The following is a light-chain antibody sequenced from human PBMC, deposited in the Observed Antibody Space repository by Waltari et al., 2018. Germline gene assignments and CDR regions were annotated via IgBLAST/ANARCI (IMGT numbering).Light chain of an antibody. CDR1: RLRSYY. J-gene: IGLJ2*01. V-gene: IGLV3-19*01. CDR2: GKN. Sequence: SSELTQDPAVSVALGQTVRITCQGDRLRSYYASWYQQKPGQAPVLVIYGKNNRPSGIPDRFSGSSSGNTASLTITGAQAEDEADYYCNSRDSSGNPYVVFGGGTKLTVL. CDR3: NSRDSSGNPYVV.